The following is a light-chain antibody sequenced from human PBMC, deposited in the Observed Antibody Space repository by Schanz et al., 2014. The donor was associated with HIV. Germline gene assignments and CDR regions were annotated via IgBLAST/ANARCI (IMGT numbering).Light chain of an antibody. CDR1: QSVKSNF. J-gene: IGKJ1*01. Sequence: EIVLTQSPGTLSLSPGERGTLSCRASQSVKSNFIGWYQQKPGQAPRLLIFGASNRATGIPDRFSGGVSGTDFTLTISRVDPEDFALYYCQQYDTSPSFGQGTRVDIK. CDR2: GAS. CDR3: QQYDTSPS. V-gene: IGKV3-20*01.